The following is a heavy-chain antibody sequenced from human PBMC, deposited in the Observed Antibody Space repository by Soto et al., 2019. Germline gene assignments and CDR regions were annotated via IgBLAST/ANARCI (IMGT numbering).Heavy chain of an antibody. V-gene: IGHV3-30*18. Sequence: PGGSLRLSCAASGFTFSGYGMHWVRQAPGKGLEWVAVISYDGSNKYYADSVKGRFTISRDNSKNTLYLQMNSLRAEDTAVYYCAKSFDFWSGRDYWGQGTLVTVSS. CDR3: AKSFDFWSGRDY. CDR1: GFTFSGYG. J-gene: IGHJ4*02. CDR2: ISYDGSNK. D-gene: IGHD3-3*01.